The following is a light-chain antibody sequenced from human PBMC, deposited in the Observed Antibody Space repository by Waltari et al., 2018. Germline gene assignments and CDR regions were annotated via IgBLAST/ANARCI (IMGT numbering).Light chain of an antibody. CDR2: WAS. V-gene: IGKV4-1*01. J-gene: IGKJ4*01. CDR3: QQYYSTPLT. CDR1: QSVLYSSNNKNY. Sequence: DIVMTQSPDSLAVSLGERATINCKSRQSVLYSSNNKNYLAWYHQKSGQPPKLLIYWASTRESGVPGRFSGSGSGTDFTLTISSLQAEDVAVYYCQQYYSTPLTFGGGTKVEIK.